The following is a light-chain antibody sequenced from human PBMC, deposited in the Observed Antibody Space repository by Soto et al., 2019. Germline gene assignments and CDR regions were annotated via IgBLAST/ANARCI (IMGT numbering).Light chain of an antibody. J-gene: IGKJ1*01. Sequence: DIVMTQSPDSLAVSLGERATINCKSSQSVLYSSNNKNYLAWYQQKPGQPPKLLIYWASTRESGVPDRFSGSGSGKDFALTISSLQAEDVAVYYCQQYYSAPWTLGQGTKVEIK. CDR2: WAS. CDR1: QSVLYSSNNKNY. CDR3: QQYYSAPWT. V-gene: IGKV4-1*01.